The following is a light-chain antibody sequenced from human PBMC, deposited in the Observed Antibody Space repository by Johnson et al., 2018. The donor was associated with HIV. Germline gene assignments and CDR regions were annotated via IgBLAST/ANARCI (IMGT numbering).Light chain of an antibody. CDR3: GTWDNSLSAYV. CDR2: DNN. Sequence: QSVLTQPPSVSAAPGQKVTISCSGSSSNIGNNYVSWYQQLPGTAHKLLIYDNNKRPSGIPDRFSGSKSGTSATLGITGLQTGDDADYYCGTWDNSLSAYVFDTGTKVTVL. V-gene: IGLV1-51*01. CDR1: SSNIGNNY. J-gene: IGLJ1*01.